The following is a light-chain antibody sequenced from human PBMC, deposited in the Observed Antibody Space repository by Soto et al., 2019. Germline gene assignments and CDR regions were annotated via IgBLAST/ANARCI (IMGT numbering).Light chain of an antibody. V-gene: IGKV3-15*01. CDR3: QQYNNWPPWT. Sequence: EIVMTQSPATLSVSPGERATLSCRASQSVSSNLAWYQQKPGQAPRPLIYGASTRATGIPARFSGSGSGTEFTLTISSLQSEDSAVYYCQQYNNWPPWTFGQGTKVDIK. CDR1: QSVSSN. CDR2: GAS. J-gene: IGKJ1*01.